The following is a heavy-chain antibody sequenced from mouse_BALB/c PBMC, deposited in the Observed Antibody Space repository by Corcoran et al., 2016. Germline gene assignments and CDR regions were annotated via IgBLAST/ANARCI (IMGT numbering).Heavy chain of an antibody. CDR1: GFNIKDYY. V-gene: IGHV14-1*02. CDR2: IDPENGNT. J-gene: IGHJ3*01. Sequence: EVQLQQSGAELVRPGALVKLSSKASGFNIKDYYMHWVKQRTEQGLEWIGWIDPENGNTIYDPKFQGKASITADTSSNTAYLQLSSLTSEDTAVYYCARGRGRFAYWGQGTLVTVSA. CDR3: ARGRGRFAY.